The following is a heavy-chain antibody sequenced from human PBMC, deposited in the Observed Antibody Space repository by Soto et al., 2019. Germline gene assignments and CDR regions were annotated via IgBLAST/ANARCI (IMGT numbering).Heavy chain of an antibody. V-gene: IGHV1-69*13. D-gene: IGHD1-20*01. J-gene: IGHJ6*02. CDR2: IIPIFGTA. CDR1: GGTFSTYA. CDR3: AREYNWNERYYGMDV. Sequence: AASVKVSCKASGGTFSTYAISWVRQAPGQGLEWMGGIIPIFGTANYAQKFQGRVTITADESTSTAYMELSSLRSEDTAVFYCAREYNWNERYYGMDVWGQGTTVTVSS.